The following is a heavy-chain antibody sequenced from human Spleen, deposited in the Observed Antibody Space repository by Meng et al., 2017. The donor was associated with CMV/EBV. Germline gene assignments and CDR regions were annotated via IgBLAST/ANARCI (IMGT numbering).Heavy chain of an antibody. Sequence: SANPFSDYYLHWVRQAPGRGLKWMGWINPNGDGTDYAQKFQGRVTMTRDTSISTAYMELSSLTSDDTAVYYCASRPHWLIYQYLDYWGQGALVTVSS. D-gene: IGHD5-12*01. CDR2: INPNGDGT. CDR3: ASRPHWLIYQYLDY. CDR1: ANPFSDYY. V-gene: IGHV1-2*02. J-gene: IGHJ4*02.